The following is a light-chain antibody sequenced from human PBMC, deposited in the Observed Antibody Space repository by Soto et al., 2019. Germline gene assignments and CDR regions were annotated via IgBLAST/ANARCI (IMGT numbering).Light chain of an antibody. CDR2: GAS. CDR3: QQYGSSPRT. CDR1: QSVSSSY. Sequence: EIVLTQSPGTLSLSPGERDTISCRASQSVSSSYLAWYQQKPGQAPRLLIYGASSSATGIPDRFSGSGSGTDFTLTISRLEPEDFAVYYCQQYGSSPRTFGQGTKVDIK. J-gene: IGKJ1*01. V-gene: IGKV3-20*01.